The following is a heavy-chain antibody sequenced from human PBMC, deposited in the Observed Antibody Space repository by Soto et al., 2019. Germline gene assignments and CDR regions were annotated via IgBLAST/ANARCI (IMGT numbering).Heavy chain of an antibody. J-gene: IGHJ4*02. CDR1: GGSISSYY. D-gene: IGHD2-15*01. V-gene: IGHV4-59*08. Sequence: SETLSLTCTVSGGSISSYYWSWIRQPPGKGLEWIGYIYYSGSTNYNPSLKSRVTISVDTSKKQFSLKLSSVTAADTAVYYCASYCSGSSCYGHYFDYWGKGTLVTVSS. CDR3: ASYCSGSSCYGHYFDY. CDR2: IYYSGST.